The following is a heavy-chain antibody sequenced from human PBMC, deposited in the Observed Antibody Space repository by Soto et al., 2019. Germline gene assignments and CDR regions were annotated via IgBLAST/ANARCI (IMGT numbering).Heavy chain of an antibody. CDR1: GFTFSSYG. CDR2: ISYDRSNK. Sequence: GGSLRLSCAASGFTFSSYGMHWVRQAPGKGLEWVAVISYDRSNKYYADSVKGRFTISRDNSKNTLYLQMNSLRAEDTAVYYCAKAGYSYGSSFDYWGQGTLVTVSS. CDR3: AKAGYSYGSSFDY. D-gene: IGHD5-18*01. J-gene: IGHJ4*02. V-gene: IGHV3-30*18.